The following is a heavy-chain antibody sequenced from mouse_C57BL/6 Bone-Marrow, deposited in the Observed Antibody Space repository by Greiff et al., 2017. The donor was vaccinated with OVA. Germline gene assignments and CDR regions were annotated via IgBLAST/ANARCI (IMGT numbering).Heavy chain of an antibody. CDR1: GYTFTNYW. CDR3: ARGSSFDY. Sequence: QVHVKQSGAELVRPGTSVKMSCKASGYTFTNYWIGWAKQRPGHGLEWIGDIYPGGGYTNYNEKFKGKATLTADKSSSTAYMQFSSLTSEDSAIYYCARGSSFDYWGQGTTLTVSS. CDR2: IYPGGGYT. D-gene: IGHD1-1*01. V-gene: IGHV1-63*01. J-gene: IGHJ2*01.